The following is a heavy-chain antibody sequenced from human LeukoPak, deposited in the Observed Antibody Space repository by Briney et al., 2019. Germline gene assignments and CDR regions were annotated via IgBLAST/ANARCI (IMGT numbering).Heavy chain of an antibody. J-gene: IGHJ2*01. D-gene: IGHD4-17*01. Sequence: SQTLSLTCALSGDSVSSNSAAWNWIRQSPSRGLEWLGRTYYRSKWYNDYAVSVKSRITLNPDTSKNQFSLQLNSVTPEDTAVYYCARDSPLTTVTTFPYWYFDLWGRGTLVTVSS. V-gene: IGHV6-1*01. CDR3: ARDSPLTTVTTFPYWYFDL. CDR2: TYYRSKWYN. CDR1: GDSVSSNSAA.